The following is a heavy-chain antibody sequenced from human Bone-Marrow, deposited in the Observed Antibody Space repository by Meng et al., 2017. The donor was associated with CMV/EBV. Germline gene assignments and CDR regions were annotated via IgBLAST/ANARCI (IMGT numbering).Heavy chain of an antibody. Sequence: GECLWIARAVSGFTFSSYSLNWVRQSPGKGLEWVSSISGSNRYINYAESVRGRFTVSRDNAKNSLSLQMNSLRGDDTAVYYCTRVDCSGPSCHLRPFDIWGQGTMVTVSS. V-gene: IGHV3-21*06. CDR1: GFTFSSYS. D-gene: IGHD2-2*01. CDR3: TRVDCSGPSCHLRPFDI. J-gene: IGHJ3*02. CDR2: ISGSNRYI.